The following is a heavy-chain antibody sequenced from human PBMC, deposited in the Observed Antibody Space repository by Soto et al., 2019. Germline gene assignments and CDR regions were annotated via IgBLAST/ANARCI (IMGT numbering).Heavy chain of an antibody. Sequence: GWALRLSCAASGFTFSGFGMHWVRQAPGKGLEWVSAISGSGGSTYYADSVKGRFTISRDNSKNTLYLQMNSLRAEDTAVYYCAKDPTSRAVAGLFDYWGQGTLVTVSS. CDR2: ISGSGGST. D-gene: IGHD6-19*01. V-gene: IGHV3-23*01. J-gene: IGHJ4*02. CDR1: GFTFSGFG. CDR3: AKDPTSRAVAGLFDY.